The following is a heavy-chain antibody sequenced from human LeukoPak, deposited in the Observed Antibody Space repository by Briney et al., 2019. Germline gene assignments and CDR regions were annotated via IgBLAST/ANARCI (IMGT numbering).Heavy chain of an antibody. V-gene: IGHV1-2*02. CDR3: ARGCSSTSCYFLY. CDR1: GYTFTVYY. J-gene: IGHJ4*02. Sequence: ASVKVSCKASGYTFTVYYMHWVRQAPGQGLEWMGCINPNSGGTNYAQKFQGRVTMTRDTSISTAYMGLSRLRSDDTAVYYCARGCSSTSCYFLYWGQGTLVTVSS. CDR2: INPNSGGT. D-gene: IGHD2-2*01.